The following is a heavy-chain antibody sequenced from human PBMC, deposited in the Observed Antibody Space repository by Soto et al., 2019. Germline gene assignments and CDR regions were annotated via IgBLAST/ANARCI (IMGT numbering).Heavy chain of an antibody. Sequence: QVQVVESGGGVVQPGRPLRLSCAASGFTLSSCGMHWVRQAPGKGLEWVGVITYDGGSEHYADFVKGRFTISRDSSENTVYLQMNSLRVEDSAVYYCAKEQSSGYYRVVDYWGQGTLVTVSS. CDR2: ITYDGGSE. CDR3: AKEQSSGYYRVVDY. J-gene: IGHJ4*02. V-gene: IGHV3-30*18. CDR1: GFTLSSCG. D-gene: IGHD6-19*01.